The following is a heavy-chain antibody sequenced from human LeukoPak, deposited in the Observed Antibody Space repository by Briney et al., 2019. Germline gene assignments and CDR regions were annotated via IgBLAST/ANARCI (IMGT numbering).Heavy chain of an antibody. V-gene: IGHV3-48*02. D-gene: IGHD5-18*01. J-gene: IGHJ4*02. CDR2: ISSSSSTI. Sequence: GGSLRLSCAASGFTFSSYSMNWVRQAPGKGLEWVSYISSSSSTIYYADSVKGRFTISRDNAKNSLYLQMSSLRDEDTAVYYCARDSDTAYWYFDYWGQGTLVTVSS. CDR1: GFTFSSYS. CDR3: ARDSDTAYWYFDY.